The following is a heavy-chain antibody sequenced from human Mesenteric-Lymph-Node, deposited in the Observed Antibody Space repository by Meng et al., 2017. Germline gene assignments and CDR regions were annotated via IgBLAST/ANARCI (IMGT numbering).Heavy chain of an antibody. J-gene: IGHJ4*02. CDR3: ARVLRAAATFDY. V-gene: IGHV1-8*01. Sequence: QVQLVHSGAEVKKPGASVKVSCKASGYTFTSYDINWVRQATGQGLEWMGWMNPNSGNTGYAQKFQGRVTMTRNTSISTAYMELSSLRSEDTAVYYCARVLRAAATFDYWGQGTLVTVSS. CDR1: GYTFTSYD. D-gene: IGHD6-13*01. CDR2: MNPNSGNT.